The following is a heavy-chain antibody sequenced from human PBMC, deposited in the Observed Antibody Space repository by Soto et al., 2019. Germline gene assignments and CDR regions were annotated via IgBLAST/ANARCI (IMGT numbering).Heavy chain of an antibody. D-gene: IGHD6-19*01. Sequence: QVQLVQSGAEVKKPGASVKVSCKASGYTFTSYAMHWVRQAPGQRLEWMGWINAGNGNTKYSQKFQGRVTITRDTSASTAYMELNSLRSEDTAVYYCARDGVREQWLVPHFSAGGMDVWGQGTTVTVSS. CDR2: INAGNGNT. CDR3: ARDGVREQWLVPHFSAGGMDV. CDR1: GYTFTSYA. J-gene: IGHJ6*02. V-gene: IGHV1-3*01.